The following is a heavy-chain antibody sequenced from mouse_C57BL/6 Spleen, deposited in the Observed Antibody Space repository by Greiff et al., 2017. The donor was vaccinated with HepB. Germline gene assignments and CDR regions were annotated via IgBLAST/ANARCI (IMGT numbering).Heavy chain of an antibody. V-gene: IGHV1-15*01. CDR2: IDPETGGT. D-gene: IGHD2-3*01. Sequence: VQLQQSGAELVRPGASVTLSCKASGYTFTDYEMHWVKQTPVHGLEWIGAIDPETGGTAYNQKFKGKAILTADKSSSTAYMELRSLTSEDSAVYYFTRFFGYYVFYFDYWGQGTTLTVSS. CDR3: TRFFGYYVFYFDY. CDR1: GYTFTDYE. J-gene: IGHJ2*01.